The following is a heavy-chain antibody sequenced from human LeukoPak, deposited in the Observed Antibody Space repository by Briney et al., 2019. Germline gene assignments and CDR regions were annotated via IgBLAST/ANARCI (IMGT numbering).Heavy chain of an antibody. D-gene: IGHD2/OR15-2a*01. V-gene: IGHV3-30*03. J-gene: IGHJ4*02. CDR3: ARGNQPRPYYFDY. Sequence: PGGSLRLSCVASGFTFSHYGIHWVRQAPGKGLEWVAIISYDGSDKFYTDSVKGRFTISRDNSKNTLYLQMNSLRAEDTAVYYCARGNQPRPYYFDYWGQGTLVTVSS. CDR1: GFTFSHYG. CDR2: ISYDGSDK.